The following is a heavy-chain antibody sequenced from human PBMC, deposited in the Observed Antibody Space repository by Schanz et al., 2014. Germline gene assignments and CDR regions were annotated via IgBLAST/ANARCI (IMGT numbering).Heavy chain of an antibody. Sequence: QVQLVQSGAEVKKPGASVRVSCKVSGYAFTTYGISWVRQAPGQGLEWMGRIVPIAGITNYAQRFQGRVSITADTSTNTAYMELSSLTSEDTAVYYCARDFSAYVGNYFDYWGQGTLVTVAS. CDR1: GYAFTTYG. D-gene: IGHD5-12*01. CDR2: IVPIAGIT. J-gene: IGHJ4*02. CDR3: ARDFSAYVGNYFDY. V-gene: IGHV1-69*04.